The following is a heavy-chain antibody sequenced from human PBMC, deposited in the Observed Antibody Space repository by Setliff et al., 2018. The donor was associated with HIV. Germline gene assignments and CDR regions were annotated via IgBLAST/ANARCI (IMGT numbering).Heavy chain of an antibody. CDR3: AIDGAGGWLRPMPDY. J-gene: IGHJ4*02. Sequence: ASVKVSCKASGYTFSGYYMHWVRQAPGQGLEWMGYFDPQDGETVYAQKFQGRVTMTEDTSIDTAYMELTRLRSEDPAVYYCAIDGAGGWLRPMPDYWGQGTVVTVSS. CDR1: GYTFSGYY. D-gene: IGHD5-12*01. V-gene: IGHV1-24*01. CDR2: FDPQDGET.